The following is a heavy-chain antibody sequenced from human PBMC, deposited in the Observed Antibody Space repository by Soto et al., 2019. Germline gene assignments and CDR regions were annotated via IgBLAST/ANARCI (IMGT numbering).Heavy chain of an antibody. CDR1: GYTFTGYY. CDR3: ARTSCASLQLWSNYGFDD. Sequence: GASVQLSCKASGYTFTGYYMHWVRQAPRQGLEWMGWINPNSGGTNYAQKFQGWVTMTRDTSISTAYMELSRLRSDDTAVYYCARTSCASLQLWSNYGFDDWGQGTSV. J-gene: IGHJ6*01. D-gene: IGHD5-18*01. CDR2: INPNSGGT. V-gene: IGHV1-2*04.